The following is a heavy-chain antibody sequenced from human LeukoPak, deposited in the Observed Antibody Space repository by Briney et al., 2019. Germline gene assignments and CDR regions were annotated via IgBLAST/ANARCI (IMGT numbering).Heavy chain of an antibody. CDR1: GFTFSSYS. CDR2: ISSSSSYI. Sequence: PGGPLRLSCAASGFTFSSYSMNWVRQAPGKGLEWVSSISSSSSYIYYADSVKGRFTISRDNAKNSLYLQMNSLRAEDTAVYYCVREGGGSFLDSFDIWGQGKLVTVSS. D-gene: IGHD2-15*01. J-gene: IGHJ3*02. CDR3: VREGGGSFLDSFDI. V-gene: IGHV3-21*01.